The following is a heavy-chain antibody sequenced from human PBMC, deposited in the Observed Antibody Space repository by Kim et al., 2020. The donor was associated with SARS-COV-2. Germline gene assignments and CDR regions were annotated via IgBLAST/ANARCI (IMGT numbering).Heavy chain of an antibody. J-gene: IGHJ3*02. CDR2: IFYRGTT. CDR1: GGSISSSNYY. V-gene: IGHV4-39*01. CDR3: ARHQAASHALDI. D-gene: IGHD2-15*01. Sequence: SETLSLTCIVSGGSISSSNYYWGWVRQPPGSGLEWIGSIFYRGTTYYNPSLQSRVTMSVDTSKNHFSLSLSSVTAADTALYYCARHQAASHALDIWGQGTMVTVSS.